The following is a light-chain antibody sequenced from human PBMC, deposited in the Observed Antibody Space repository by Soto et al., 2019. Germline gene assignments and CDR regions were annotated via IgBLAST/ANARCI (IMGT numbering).Light chain of an antibody. Sequence: QSVLTQPPSVSAAPGQKVTISCSGSSSNIGNYYLSWYQQLPGTAPKLPSYENNKRPSGIPDRFSGSKSGTSATLGITGLQTEDEADYYCGTWDSSLSAGHVVFGGGTKVTVL. J-gene: IGLJ2*01. V-gene: IGLV1-51*02. CDR2: ENN. CDR3: GTWDSSLSAGHVV. CDR1: SSNIGNYY.